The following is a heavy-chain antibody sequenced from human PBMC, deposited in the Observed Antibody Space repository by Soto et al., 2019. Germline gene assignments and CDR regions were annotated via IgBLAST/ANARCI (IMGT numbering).Heavy chain of an antibody. D-gene: IGHD3-16*01. V-gene: IGHV3-48*02. CDR3: VRAWKGKSYGYFY. CDR1: WLAFTTHY. J-gene: IGHJ4*02. CDR2: INPGSTTR. Sequence: RVSCTVSWLAFTTHYFNWILQDPGKGLEWISFINPGSTTRHYADSVKGRFTIFRDNAKNSLYLEMESLTDADAAVYYCVRAWKGKSYGYFYWGQGTMVTVSS.